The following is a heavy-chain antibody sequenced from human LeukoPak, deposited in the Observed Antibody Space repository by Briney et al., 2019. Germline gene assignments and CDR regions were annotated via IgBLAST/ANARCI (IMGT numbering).Heavy chain of an antibody. D-gene: IGHD3-22*01. CDR1: GYTFTSYG. Sequence: ASVKVSCKASGYTFTSYGISWVRQAPGQGLEWMGWISAYNGSTNYAQKLQGRVTMTTDTSTSTAYMELRSLRSDDTAVYYCARENRYYYDSSGYLDYWGQGTLVTVSS. J-gene: IGHJ4*02. CDR2: ISAYNGST. V-gene: IGHV1-18*01. CDR3: ARENRYYYDSSGYLDY.